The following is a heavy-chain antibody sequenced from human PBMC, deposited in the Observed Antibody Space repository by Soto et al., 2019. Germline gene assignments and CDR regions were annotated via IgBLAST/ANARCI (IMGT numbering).Heavy chain of an antibody. D-gene: IGHD1-26*01. V-gene: IGHV3-66*01. J-gene: IGHJ5*02. CDR2: IYSGEST. CDR1: GFTVSDNY. CDR3: ARGESGRIYVS. Sequence: EVQLVESGGGLVQPGGSLRLSCAASGFTVSDNYMTWIRQAPGKGLEWVSVIYSGESTVYADSVKGRFTISRDSSQNTVYLERNSLGDEATAGYDCARGESGRIYVSWGQGTRVTVSS.